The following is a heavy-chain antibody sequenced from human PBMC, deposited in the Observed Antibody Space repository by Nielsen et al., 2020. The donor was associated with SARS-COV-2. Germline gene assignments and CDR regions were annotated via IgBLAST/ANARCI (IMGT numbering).Heavy chain of an antibody. CDR2: ISYDGSNK. CDR1: GFTFSSYG. CDR3: AKDRAVAGRGASSN. J-gene: IGHJ4*02. D-gene: IGHD6-19*01. V-gene: IGHV3-30*18. Sequence: GGSLRFSCAASGFTFSSYGMHWVRQAPGKGLEWVAVISYDGSNKYYADSVKGRFTISRDNSKNTLYLQMNSLRAEDTAVYYCAKDRAVAGRGASSNWGQGTLVTVSS.